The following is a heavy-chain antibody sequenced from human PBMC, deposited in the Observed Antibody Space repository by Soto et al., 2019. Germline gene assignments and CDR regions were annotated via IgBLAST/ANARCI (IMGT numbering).Heavy chain of an antibody. CDR2: IYWNDDK. D-gene: IGHD6-19*01. V-gene: IGHV2-5*01. CDR1: GGSISSYYW. Sequence: TLSLTCTVSGGSISSYYWSWIRQPPGKGLEWIGFIYWNDDKRYSPSLKSRLTITKDTSKNQVVLTMTNMDPVDTATYYCAKSGSSGWYGWFDPWGQGTLVTVSS. CDR3: AKSGSSGWYGWFDP. J-gene: IGHJ5*02.